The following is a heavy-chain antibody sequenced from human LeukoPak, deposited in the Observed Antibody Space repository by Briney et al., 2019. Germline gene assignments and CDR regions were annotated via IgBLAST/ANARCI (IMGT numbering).Heavy chain of an antibody. CDR2: IYYSGST. CDR3: ARHWAGSGSYLHMDV. V-gene: IGHV4-39*01. CDR1: GGSISSSSYY. Sequence: PSETLSLTCTVSGGSISSSSYYWGWIRQPPGKGLEWIGSIYYSGSTYYNPSLKSRVTISVDTSKNQFSLKLSSVTAADTAVYYCARHWAGSGSYLHMDVWGKGTTVTVSS. J-gene: IGHJ6*03. D-gene: IGHD3-10*01.